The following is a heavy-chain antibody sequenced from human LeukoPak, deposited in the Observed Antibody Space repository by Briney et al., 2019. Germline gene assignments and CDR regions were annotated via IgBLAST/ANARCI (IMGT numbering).Heavy chain of an antibody. J-gene: IGHJ4*02. D-gene: IGHD4-11*01. CDR3: ARHGGTRVTLVEVYYFDY. CDR2: IYYTGGT. V-gene: IGHV4-39*01. CDR1: GGPITSSSYY. Sequence: SETLSLTCSVSGGPITSSSYYWGWIRQPPEKGLEWIGSIYYTGGTNYSPSLKSRVTMSVDTFKNQFSLKLSSLTAADTAVYYCARHGGTRVTLVEVYYFDYWGREPWSPSPQ.